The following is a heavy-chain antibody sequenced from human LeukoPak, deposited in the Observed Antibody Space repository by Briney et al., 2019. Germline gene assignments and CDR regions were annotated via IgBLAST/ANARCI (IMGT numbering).Heavy chain of an antibody. D-gene: IGHD1-14*01. CDR2: IWYDGSNK. CDR1: GFTFGSYG. Sequence: PGGSLRLSCAASGFTFGSYGMHWVRQAPGKGLEWVAIIWYDGSNKYYADSVKGRFTISRDNSKNTLYLQMNSLRAEDTAVYYCARDYGTNLDPVSGPRGGFFDYWGQGTLATVSS. V-gene: IGHV3-33*01. J-gene: IGHJ4*02. CDR3: ARDYGTNLDPVSGPRGGFFDY.